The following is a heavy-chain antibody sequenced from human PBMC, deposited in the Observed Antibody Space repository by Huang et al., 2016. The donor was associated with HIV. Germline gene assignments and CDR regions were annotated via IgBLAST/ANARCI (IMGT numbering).Heavy chain of an antibody. D-gene: IGHD3-9*01. CDR1: GLTFSAFS. CDR3: ARGKYDVLTGWDDTYYFDH. CDR2: IRIDNGLT. J-gene: IGHJ4*02. Sequence: EVQLVESGGRLVRPGGSLRLACAASGLTFSAFSMNLIRQAPGRGLEWISYIRIDNGLTYYADSVKGRFTIARDTAKNALYLQMNSLRADDTALYFCARGKYDVLTGWDDTYYFDHWGQGTLVTVSS. V-gene: IGHV3-48*01.